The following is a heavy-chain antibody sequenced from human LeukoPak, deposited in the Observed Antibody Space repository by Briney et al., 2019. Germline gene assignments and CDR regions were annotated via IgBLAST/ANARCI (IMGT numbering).Heavy chain of an antibody. Sequence: GGSLRLSCAASGFTFSSYGMHWVRQAPGKGLEWVAVIWYDGSNKYYADSVKGRFTISRDNSKNTLYLQMNSLRAEDTAVYYCARGAVTMVRGVIVYYGMDVWGQGTTVTVYS. V-gene: IGHV3-33*01. D-gene: IGHD3-10*01. CDR2: IWYDGSNK. J-gene: IGHJ6*02. CDR3: ARGAVTMVRGVIVYYGMDV. CDR1: GFTFSSYG.